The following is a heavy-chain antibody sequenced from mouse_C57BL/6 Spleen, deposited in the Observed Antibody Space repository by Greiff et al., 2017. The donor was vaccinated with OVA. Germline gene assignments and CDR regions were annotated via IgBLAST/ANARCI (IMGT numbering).Heavy chain of an antibody. CDR1: GYTFTSYW. CDR2: IDPSDSYT. Sequence: VQLQQPGAELVKPGASVKLSCKASGYTFTSYWMQWVKQRPGQGLEWIGEIDPSDSYTNYNQKFKGKATLTVDTSSSTAYMQLSSLTSEDSAVYYCAREGLLFFDYWGQGTTLTVSS. D-gene: IGHD1-1*01. CDR3: AREGLLFFDY. J-gene: IGHJ2*01. V-gene: IGHV1-50*01.